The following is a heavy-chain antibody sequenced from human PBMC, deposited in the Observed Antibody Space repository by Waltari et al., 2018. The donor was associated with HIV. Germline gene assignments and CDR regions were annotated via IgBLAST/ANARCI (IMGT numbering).Heavy chain of an antibody. J-gene: IGHJ4*02. V-gene: IGHV4-34*01. D-gene: IGHD5-12*01. CDR1: GGSFSGYY. CDR2: INHSGST. Sequence: QVQLQQWGAGLLKPSETLSLTCAVYGGSFSGYYWSWIRQPPGKGLEWIGEINHSGSTNYNPSLKSRVTISVDTSKNQFSLKLSSVTAADTAVYYCARGQDELIVATIGAGRYYFDYWGQGTLVTVSS. CDR3: ARGQDELIVATIGAGRYYFDY.